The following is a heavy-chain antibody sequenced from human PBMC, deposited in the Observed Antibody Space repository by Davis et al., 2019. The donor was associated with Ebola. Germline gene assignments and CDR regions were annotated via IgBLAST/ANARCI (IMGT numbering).Heavy chain of an antibody. V-gene: IGHV3-74*01. CDR3: ARELGYREDY. CDR2: INSDGSST. J-gene: IGHJ4*02. D-gene: IGHD5-24*01. CDR1: GFTLSGYW. Sequence: GESLKISCAASGFTLSGYWMHWVRQAPGKGLVWVSRINSDGSSTSYADSVKGRFTISRDNAKNTLYLQMNSLRAEDTAVYYCARELGYREDYWGQGTQVTVSS.